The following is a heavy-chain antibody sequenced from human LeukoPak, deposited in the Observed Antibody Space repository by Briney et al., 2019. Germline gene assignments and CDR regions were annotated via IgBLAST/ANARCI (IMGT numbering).Heavy chain of an antibody. V-gene: IGHV1-18*01. J-gene: IGHJ4*02. CDR3: ARDVNYAFDY. CDR1: GYSFTRNG. CDR2: ISANSGNT. D-gene: IGHD3-16*01. Sequence: ASVKVSCKPSGYSFTRNGISWVRQAPGQGLEWMAWISANSGNTNYAQNFQDRVTLTTDTSTSTAYMELRSLRSDDTAVYYCARDVNYAFDYWGQGNLGTVSS.